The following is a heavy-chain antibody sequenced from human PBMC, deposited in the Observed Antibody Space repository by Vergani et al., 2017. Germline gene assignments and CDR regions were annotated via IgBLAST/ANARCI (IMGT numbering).Heavy chain of an antibody. D-gene: IGHD2-2*01. CDR1: GGSFSGYY. CDR3: ARHTLVPRDCSSTIFYPIIRVEQQLVHWRDTYYFDY. J-gene: IGHJ4*02. Sequence: QVQLQQWGAGLLKPSETLSLTCAVYGGSFSGYYWSWIRQHPGQGLEWHGEINHSGSTNYNPSLKSRVTISVDTSKNQFSLKLSSVTAAYTAVYYCARHTLVPRDCSSTIFYPIIRVEQQLVHWRDTYYFDYWGQGTLVTVSS. CDR2: INHSGST. V-gene: IGHV4-34*01.